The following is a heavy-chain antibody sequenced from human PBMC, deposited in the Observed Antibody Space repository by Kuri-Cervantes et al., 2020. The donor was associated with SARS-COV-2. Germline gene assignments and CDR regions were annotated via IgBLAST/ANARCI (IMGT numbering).Heavy chain of an antibody. J-gene: IGHJ4*02. CDR1: GFTFSTAW. V-gene: IGHV3-15*01. CDR3: AKDHRDYLVPLISVFDY. D-gene: IGHD4-17*01. CDR2: IKSKKNGGTA. Sequence: GESLKISCAASGFTFSTAWMTWVRQAPGRGPAWVGRIKSKKNGGTADYAAPVKDRFTISRDDSKNTIYLQMNSLRAEDTAVYYCAKDHRDYLVPLISVFDYWGQGTLVTVSS.